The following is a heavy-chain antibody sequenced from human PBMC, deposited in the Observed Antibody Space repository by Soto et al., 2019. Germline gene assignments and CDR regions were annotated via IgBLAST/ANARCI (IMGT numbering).Heavy chain of an antibody. J-gene: IGHJ5*02. CDR2: IYYSGST. D-gene: IGHD3-22*01. CDR1: GGSISSGNYY. CDR3: ARTSFDTSGTAADP. V-gene: IGHV4-31*03. Sequence: QVQLQESGPGLVKPSQTLSLTCTVSGGSISSGNYYWSWIRQHPGKGLEWIGYIYYSGSTNYNPSLKSRVTISVDTSKNQFSLKLSSVTAADTAVYYCARTSFDTSGTAADPWGQGTLVTVSS.